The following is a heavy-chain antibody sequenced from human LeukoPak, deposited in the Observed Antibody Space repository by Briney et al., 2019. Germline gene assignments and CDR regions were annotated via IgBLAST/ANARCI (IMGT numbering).Heavy chain of an antibody. CDR3: ARGYRNWNDLPGLDY. CDR1: GGTFSSYA. CDR2: IIPILGIA. J-gene: IGHJ4*02. D-gene: IGHD1-20*01. Sequence: ASVKVSCKASGGTFSSYAISWVRQAPGQGLEWMGRIIPILGIANYAQKFQGRVTITADKSTSTAYMELSSLRSEGTAVYYCARGYRNWNDLPGLDYWGQGTLVTVSS. V-gene: IGHV1-69*04.